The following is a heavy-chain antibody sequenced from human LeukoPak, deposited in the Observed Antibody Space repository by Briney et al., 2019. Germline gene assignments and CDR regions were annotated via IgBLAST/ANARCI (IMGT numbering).Heavy chain of an antibody. CDR1: GGTLSSYS. Sequence: ASVKVSCKASGGTLSSYSISWVRQAPGPGPEWMGKIIPIFDTANYAQKSQGRVTITTDESTSTAYMELSSLRSEDTAVYYCARERYCSSTSCYAFDYWGQGTLVTVSS. CDR3: ARERYCSSTSCYAFDY. CDR2: IIPIFDTA. D-gene: IGHD2-2*01. V-gene: IGHV1-69*05. J-gene: IGHJ4*02.